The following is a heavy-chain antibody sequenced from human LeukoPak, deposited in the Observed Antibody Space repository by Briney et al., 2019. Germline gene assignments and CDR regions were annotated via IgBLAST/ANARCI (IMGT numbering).Heavy chain of an antibody. V-gene: IGHV1-2*02. CDR3: ARDRVIVGPSDAFDI. CDR2: INPNSGGT. CDR1: GYTFSGYY. D-gene: IGHD3-22*01. Sequence: ASVKVSCETSGYTFSGYYMNWVRQAPGQGLEWMGWINPNSGGTNSAQKFQGRVTMTRDTSISTAYMELSRLRSDDTAVYYCARDRVIVGPSDAFDIWGQGTMVTVSS. J-gene: IGHJ3*02.